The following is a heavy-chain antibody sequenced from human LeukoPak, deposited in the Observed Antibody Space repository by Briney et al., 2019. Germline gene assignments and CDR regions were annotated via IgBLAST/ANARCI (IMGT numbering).Heavy chain of an antibody. CDR2: IYDSGTT. J-gene: IGHJ6*03. CDR3: ARDGSVSLRGNSTRYYFYYGDV. Sequence: PSETLFLTRTAAGASISSYYWSCFRHPPGKGMGWCGYIYDSGTTNYNPSLQNRVTISVDTSKNQFSLKVNSVTAADTAVYYCARDGSVSLRGNSTRYYFYYGDVGGKGTRVTVSS. V-gene: IGHV4-59*01. D-gene: IGHD5-18*01. CDR1: GASISSYY.